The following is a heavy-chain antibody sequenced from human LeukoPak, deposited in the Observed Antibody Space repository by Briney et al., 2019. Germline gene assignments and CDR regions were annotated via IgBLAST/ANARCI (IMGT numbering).Heavy chain of an antibody. J-gene: IGHJ5*02. V-gene: IGHV5-51*01. CDR3: ARHATTGFIVNRFDP. D-gene: IGHD1-26*01. CDR1: GYRFTNYW. Sequence: GESLKISCATSGYRFTNYWIGWVRQMPGKGLEFMGIINPGDSDTRYSPSFQGQVTISADKSFSTAYLQLNSLKASDTAMYYCARHATTGFIVNRFDPWGQGTLVTGFS. CDR2: INPGDSDT.